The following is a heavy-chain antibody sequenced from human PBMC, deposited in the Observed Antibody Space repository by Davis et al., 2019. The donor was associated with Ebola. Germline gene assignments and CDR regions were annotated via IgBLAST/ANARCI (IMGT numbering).Heavy chain of an antibody. D-gene: IGHD1-26*01. CDR1: GFTFSNYV. CDR3: AKDTSNIWFDV. V-gene: IGHV3-23*01. CDR2: ISRSSNYI. Sequence: PGGSLRLSCEVSGFTFSNYVMGWVRQAPGKGLEWVSFISRSSNYIYYADSVKGRFTISRDNSKSTLYLQMNSLRVEDTAIYYCAKDTSNIWFDVWGQGTMVTVSS. J-gene: IGHJ3*01.